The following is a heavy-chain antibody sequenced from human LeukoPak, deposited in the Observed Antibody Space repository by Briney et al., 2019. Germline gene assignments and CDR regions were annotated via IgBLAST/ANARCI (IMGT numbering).Heavy chain of an antibody. CDR3: AREGYSYGPFDY. D-gene: IGHD5-18*01. V-gene: IGHV1-46*01. CDR1: GYTFTSYY. Sequence: ASVKVSCKASGYTFTSYYMHWVRQAPGQGLEWMGIINPSGGSTSYAHKFQGRVTMTRDTSTSTVYMELSSLRSEDTAVYYCAREGYSYGPFDYWGQGTLVTVSS. J-gene: IGHJ4*02. CDR2: INPSGGST.